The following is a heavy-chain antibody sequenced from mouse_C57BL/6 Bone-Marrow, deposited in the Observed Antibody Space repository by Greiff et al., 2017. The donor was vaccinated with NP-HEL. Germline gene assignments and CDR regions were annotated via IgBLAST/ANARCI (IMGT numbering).Heavy chain of an antibody. CDR1: GFSLTSYG. CDR2: IWRGGST. D-gene: IGHD2-3*01. J-gene: IGHJ3*01. V-gene: IGHV2-5*01. Sequence: VQLQESGPGLVQPSQSLSITCTVSGFSLTSYGVHWVRQSPGKGLEWLGVIWRGGSTDYNAAFMSRLGITKDNSKSQVFFKMNSLQADDTAIYYCAKNSLDGYYVAYWGQGTLVTVSA. CDR3: AKNSLDGYYVAY.